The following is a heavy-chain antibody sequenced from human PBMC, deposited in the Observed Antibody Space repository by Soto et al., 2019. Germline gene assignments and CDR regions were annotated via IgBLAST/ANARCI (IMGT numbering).Heavy chain of an antibody. CDR1: GLTFRNYA. Sequence: GGSLRLSCAASGLTFRNYAMNWVRQAPGKGLEWVSGISVSGGSTYYADSVKGRFTVSRDNSKNTVFLQMNSLRAEDTAVYFCAKGMYYYDSSGYRLFDYWGQGTLVTVSS. CDR3: AKGMYYYDSSGYRLFDY. J-gene: IGHJ4*02. V-gene: IGHV3-23*01. CDR2: ISVSGGST. D-gene: IGHD3-22*01.